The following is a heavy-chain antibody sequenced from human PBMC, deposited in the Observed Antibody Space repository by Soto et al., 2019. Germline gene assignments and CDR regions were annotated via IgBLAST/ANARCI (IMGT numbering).Heavy chain of an antibody. CDR3: ARVTVTSLYYFDY. CDR1: GGSISSGDYY. CDR2: IYYSGST. J-gene: IGHJ4*02. Sequence: QVQLQESGPGLVKPSQTLSLTCTVSGGSISSGDYYWSWIRKPPGKGLEWIGYIYYSGSTYYNPSLKSRVTISVDTSKNQFSLKLSSVTAADTAVYYCARVTVTSLYYFDYWGQGTLVTVSS. V-gene: IGHV4-30-4*01. D-gene: IGHD4-17*01.